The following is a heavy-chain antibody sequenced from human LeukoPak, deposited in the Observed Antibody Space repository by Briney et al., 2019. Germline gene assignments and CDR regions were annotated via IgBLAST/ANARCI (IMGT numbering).Heavy chain of an antibody. V-gene: IGHV4-59*01. D-gene: IGHD5-24*01. CDR3: ARERRDDYKGLYYFDY. Sequence: PSETLSLTCIVSGGSISSYYWSWIRQPPGKGLEWIGYIYSTGRTNYNASLKSRVTISVDTSKNQFSLKMSSVTAADTAVYYCARERRDDYKGLYYFDYWGQGTLVTVSS. CDR2: IYSTGRT. J-gene: IGHJ4*02. CDR1: GGSISSYY.